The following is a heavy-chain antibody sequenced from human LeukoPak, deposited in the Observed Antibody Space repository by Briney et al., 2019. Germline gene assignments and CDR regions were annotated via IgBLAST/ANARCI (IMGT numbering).Heavy chain of an antibody. D-gene: IGHD6-13*01. CDR1: GFTLSSYG. CDR3: AKDWGIAAAGSLFDY. CDR2: IRYDGSNK. V-gene: IGHV3-30*02. J-gene: IGHJ4*02. Sequence: GGSLRLSCAASGFTLSSYGMHWVRQAPGKGLEWVAFIRYDGSNKYYADSVKGRFTISRDNSKNTLYLQMNSLRAEDTAVYYCAKDWGIAAAGSLFDYWGQGTLVTVSS.